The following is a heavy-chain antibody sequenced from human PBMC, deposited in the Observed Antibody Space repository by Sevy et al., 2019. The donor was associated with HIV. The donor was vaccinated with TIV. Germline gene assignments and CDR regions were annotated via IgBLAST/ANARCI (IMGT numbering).Heavy chain of an antibody. D-gene: IGHD3-22*01. Sequence: GGSLRLSCAASGFTFSSYAMNWVRQAPRKGLERVSGISGSGGSGDKTNYADSVKGRFTISRDDSKNSLYLQLNSLRAEDTAIYYCARKYDSSGYFDYWGQGTLVTVSS. CDR3: ARKYDSSGYFDY. J-gene: IGHJ4*02. CDR2: ISGSGGSGDKT. CDR1: GFTFSSYA. V-gene: IGHV3-23*01.